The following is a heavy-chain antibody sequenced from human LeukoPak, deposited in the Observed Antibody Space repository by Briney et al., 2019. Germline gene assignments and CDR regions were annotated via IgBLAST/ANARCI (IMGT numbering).Heavy chain of an antibody. CDR1: GYTFTSYD. Sequence: ASVKVSCKASGYTFTSYDISWVRQAPGQGLEWMGWISAYNGNTNYAQKLQGRVTMTRNTSISTAYMELSSLRSEDTAVYYCARKKYSSGWYIFDYWGQGTLVTVSS. V-gene: IGHV1-8*01. CDR2: ISAYNGNT. CDR3: ARKKYSSGWYIFDY. J-gene: IGHJ4*02. D-gene: IGHD6-19*01.